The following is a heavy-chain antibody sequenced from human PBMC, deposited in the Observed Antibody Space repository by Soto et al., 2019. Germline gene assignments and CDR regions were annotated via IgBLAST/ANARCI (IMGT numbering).Heavy chain of an antibody. J-gene: IGHJ6*02. CDR2: ISFDGTKK. D-gene: IGHD4-17*01. Sequence: GGSLRLACAASGFTFNIYALHWVRQAPGKGLEWVAVISFDGTKKYYSDSVKGRFTISRDNLKNTLYLQMNNLRVEDAALYFCAREDDYGYRYINYGLDVWGQGTTVTVSS. CDR3: AREDDYGYRYINYGLDV. CDR1: GFTFNIYA. V-gene: IGHV3-30-3*01.